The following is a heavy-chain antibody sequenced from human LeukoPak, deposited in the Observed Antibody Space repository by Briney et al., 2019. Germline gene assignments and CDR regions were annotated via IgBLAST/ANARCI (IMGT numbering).Heavy chain of an antibody. CDR2: INPNSGGT. J-gene: IGHJ1*01. Sequence: ASVKVSCKASGYTFTGYYMHWVRQAPGQGLEWMGWINPNSGGTNYAQTFQCRVPMTRDTSISTAYMELSRLTADDTAVYYCARALSYMQQLAEYFQHWGQGTLVTVSS. D-gene: IGHD6-13*01. CDR3: ARALSYMQQLAEYFQH. CDR1: GYTFTGYY. V-gene: IGHV1-2*02.